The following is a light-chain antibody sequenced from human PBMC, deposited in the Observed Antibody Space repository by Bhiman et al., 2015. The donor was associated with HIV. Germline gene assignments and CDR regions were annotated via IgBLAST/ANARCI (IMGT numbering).Light chain of an antibody. V-gene: IGLV3-1*01. CDR3: QAWDSSTGV. CDR2: NDN. CDR1: KLGDKY. J-gene: IGLJ1*01. Sequence: SYELTQPPSVSVSPGQTATITCSGDKLGDKYVCWYQQKPGQSPVLVIFNDNLRPSGIPDRFSGSNSGNTATLTISGTQAMDEADYYCQAWDSSTGVFGTGTKVTVL.